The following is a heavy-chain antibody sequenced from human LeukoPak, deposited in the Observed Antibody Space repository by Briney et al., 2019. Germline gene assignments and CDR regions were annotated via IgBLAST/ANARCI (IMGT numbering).Heavy chain of an antibody. CDR1: GFIFNKYA. CDR3: SKAYSGSSWDRFDS. Sequence: GGSLRLSCSASGFIFNKYAMQWVRQVPGKGLEWVSGISWNSASIKYADSVKGRFITSRDNAKNSLYLQMNSLRLEDTAFYFCSKAYSGSSWDRFDSWGQGALVTVPS. J-gene: IGHJ4*02. D-gene: IGHD1-26*01. V-gene: IGHV3-9*01. CDR2: ISWNSASI.